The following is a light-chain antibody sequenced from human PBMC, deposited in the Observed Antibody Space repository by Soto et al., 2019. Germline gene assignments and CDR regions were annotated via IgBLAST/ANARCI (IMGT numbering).Light chain of an antibody. J-gene: IGLJ1*01. CDR3: CSYAGSYTSYV. CDR2: DVS. V-gene: IGLV2-11*01. CDR1: SSDVDVYNY. Sequence: QSVLTQPRSVSGSPGQSVTISCTGTSSDVDVYNYVSWYQQHPGKAPKLMIYDVSERPSGVPDRFSGSKSGNTASLTISGLQAEDEADYYCCSYAGSYTSYVFGTGTKVTVL.